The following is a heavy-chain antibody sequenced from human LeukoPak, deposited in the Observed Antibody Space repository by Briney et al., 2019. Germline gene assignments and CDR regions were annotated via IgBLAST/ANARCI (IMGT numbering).Heavy chain of an antibody. CDR1: GGSLSGYY. CDR3: ARAPGYCSSTSCYSFDY. CDR2: INHSGST. D-gene: IGHD2-2*02. V-gene: IGHV4-34*01. Sequence: SETLSLTCAVYGGSLSGYYWSWIRQPPEKGLEWIGEINHSGSTNYNPSLKSRVTISVDTSKNQFSLKLSSVTAADTAVYYCARAPGYCSSTSCYSFDYWGQGTLVTVSS. J-gene: IGHJ4*02.